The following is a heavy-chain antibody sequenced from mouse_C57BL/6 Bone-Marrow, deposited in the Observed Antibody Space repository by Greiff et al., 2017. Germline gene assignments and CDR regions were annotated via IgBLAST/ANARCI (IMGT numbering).Heavy chain of an antibody. J-gene: IGHJ4*01. CDR1: GFTFSSYA. D-gene: IGHD2-3*01. CDR3: TRGGYYFYAMDY. Sequence: EVHLVESGEGLVKPGGSLKLSCAASGFTFSSYAMSWVRQTPEKRLEWVAYISSGGDYIYYADTVKGRFTISRDNARNTLYLQMSSLKSEDTAMYYCTRGGYYFYAMDYWGQGTSVTVSS. CDR2: ISSGGDYI. V-gene: IGHV5-9-1*02.